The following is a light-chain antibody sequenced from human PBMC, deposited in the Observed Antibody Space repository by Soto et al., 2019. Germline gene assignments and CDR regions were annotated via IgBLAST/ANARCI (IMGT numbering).Light chain of an antibody. V-gene: IGKV1-5*03. CDR2: KAS. CDR1: QFISIW. J-gene: IGKJ1*01. CDR3: QQYNDYSPRT. Sequence: DIPMTQSPSTLSASVGDRVTITCRASQFISIWLAWYQQKPGKAPKLLMYKASSLESGVPSRFSGSGSGTEFTLTISSLQPDEFAAYYCQQYNDYSPRTFGQGTKVEIK.